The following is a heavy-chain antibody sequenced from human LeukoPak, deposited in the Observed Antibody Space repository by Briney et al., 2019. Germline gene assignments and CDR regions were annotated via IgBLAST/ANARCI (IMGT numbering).Heavy chain of an antibody. CDR2: INHSGST. D-gene: IGHD5-12*01. Sequence: PSETLSLTCAVYGGSFSGYYWSWIRQPPGKGLEWIGEINHSGSTNYNPSLKSRVTISVDTSKNQFSLKLSSVTAADTAVYYCARRKRIWLQLMGDWFDPWGQGTLVTVSP. J-gene: IGHJ5*02. V-gene: IGHV4-34*01. CDR3: ARRKRIWLQLMGDWFDP. CDR1: GGSFSGYY.